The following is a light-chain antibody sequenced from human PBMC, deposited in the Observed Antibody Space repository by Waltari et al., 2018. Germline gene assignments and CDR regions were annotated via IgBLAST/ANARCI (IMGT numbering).Light chain of an antibody. J-gene: IGKJ1*01. V-gene: IGKV4-1*01. CDR3: QQYYSRRT. CDR2: WAS. Sequence: DIVLTQSPDSLSVSLGGRVTIICKYSQSLLYNSNDKNYLAWYQQNPGQPPKLLFYWASTRHSGVPDRFSGSGSATDFTLTISSLQAEDVAVYYCQQYYSRRTFGQGTRVEIK. CDR1: QSLLYNSNDKNY.